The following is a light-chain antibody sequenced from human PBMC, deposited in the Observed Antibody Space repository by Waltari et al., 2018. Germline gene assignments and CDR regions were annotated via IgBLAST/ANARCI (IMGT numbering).Light chain of an antibody. CDR2: DDS. CDR1: NIGSKK. V-gene: IGLV3-21*02. Sequence: SYVLTQPPSVSVAPGQTARITCGGNNIGSKKVQWYQQKPGQAPVLVAYDDSDRPSGIPERVSGSNSGNTATLSISRVEAGDEADYYCQVWDGFSDHVFGTGTKVTVL. J-gene: IGLJ1*01. CDR3: QVWDGFSDHV.